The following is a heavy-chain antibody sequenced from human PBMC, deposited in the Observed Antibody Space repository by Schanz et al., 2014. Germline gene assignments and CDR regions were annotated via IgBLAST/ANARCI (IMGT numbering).Heavy chain of an antibody. V-gene: IGHV4-30-4*07. D-gene: IGHD6-13*01. J-gene: IGHJ4*02. CDR1: GGSLSRGGYT. Sequence: QVQLQESGPGLVKPSPTLSLTCAVSGGSLSRGGYTWSWIRQPPGKGLEWIGYIYYSGSTYYNPSLKSRVTISVDTSKNQFSLMLGSVTAADTAVYYCARAAGPVDYWGQGTLVTVSS. CDR3: ARAAGPVDY. CDR2: IYYSGST.